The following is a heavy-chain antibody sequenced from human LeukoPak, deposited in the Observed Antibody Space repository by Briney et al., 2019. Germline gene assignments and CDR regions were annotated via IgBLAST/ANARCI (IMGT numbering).Heavy chain of an antibody. Sequence: SETLSLTCTDSGGSISSYYWSWIRQPAGKGLEWIGRIYTSGSTDYNPSLKSRVTMSVDTSKNQFSLKLSSVTAADTAVYYCARGDDDYGDYYYYMDVWGKGTTVTISS. J-gene: IGHJ6*03. D-gene: IGHD4-17*01. CDR3: ARGDDDYGDYYYYMDV. CDR2: IYTSGST. CDR1: GGSISSYY. V-gene: IGHV4-4*07.